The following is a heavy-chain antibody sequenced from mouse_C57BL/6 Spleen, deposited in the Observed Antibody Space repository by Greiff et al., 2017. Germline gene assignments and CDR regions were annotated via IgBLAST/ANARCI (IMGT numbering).Heavy chain of an antibody. CDR2: IDPETGGT. D-gene: IGHD2-1*01. Sequence: QVQLQQSGAELVRPGASVTLSCKASGYTFTDYEMHWVKQTPVHGLEWIGAIDPETGGTAYNQKFKGKAILTADKSSSTAYMELRSLTSEDSAVXYGTSNYGNSPYYARDYWGQGTSVTVSS. CDR1: GYTFTDYE. CDR3: TSNYGNSPYYARDY. V-gene: IGHV1-15*01. J-gene: IGHJ4*01.